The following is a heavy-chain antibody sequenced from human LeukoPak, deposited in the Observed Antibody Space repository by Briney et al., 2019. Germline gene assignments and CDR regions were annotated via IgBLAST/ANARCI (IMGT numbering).Heavy chain of an antibody. V-gene: IGHV4-59*08. Sequence: PSETLSLTCTVSGGSISGYYWSWIRQPPGKGLEWIGNIYYSGSTNYNPSLRSRVTISVDTSKNQFSLELNSVTAADTAVYYCARVHDTGNYYGMDVWGQGTTVTVSS. CDR2: IYYSGST. CDR3: ARVHDTGNYYGMDV. J-gene: IGHJ6*02. CDR1: GGSISGYY. D-gene: IGHD3-22*01.